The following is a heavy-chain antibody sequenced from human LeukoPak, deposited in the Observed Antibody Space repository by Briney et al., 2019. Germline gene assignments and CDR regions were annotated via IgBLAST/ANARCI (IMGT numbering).Heavy chain of an antibody. Sequence: PGLSHTLNWTDTGFFVNNVDMGWGRHITGKRLEWVGFIRSKAYRGTTEYAASVKGRFTISRDDSNSIAYLQMNSLKIEDTAVYYCTRGPTQLWLYYGMDVWGQGTTVIVSS. CDR1: GFFVNNVD. J-gene: IGHJ6*02. CDR3: TRGPTQLWLYYGMDV. CDR2: IRSKAYRGTT. D-gene: IGHD5-18*01. V-gene: IGHV3-49*04.